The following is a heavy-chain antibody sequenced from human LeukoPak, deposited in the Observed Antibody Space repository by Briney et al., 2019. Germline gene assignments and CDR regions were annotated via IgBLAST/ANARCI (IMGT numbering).Heavy chain of an antibody. Sequence: ASVKVSCKASGYTFTSHYIHWVRLAPGQGPEWMGIINPSGGSTNYAQRFQGRVTMTRDTSTSTVFTELSSLRSEDTAVYYCARVKSGYNYGFDYWGQGTLVTVSS. CDR1: GYTFTSHY. J-gene: IGHJ4*02. D-gene: IGHD5-18*01. CDR3: ARVKSGYNYGFDY. V-gene: IGHV1-46*01. CDR2: INPSGGST.